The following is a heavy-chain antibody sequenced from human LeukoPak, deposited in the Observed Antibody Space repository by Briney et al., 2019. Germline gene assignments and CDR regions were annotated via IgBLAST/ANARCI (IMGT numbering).Heavy chain of an antibody. Sequence: SETLSLTCAVSGYSISSGYYWGWIRQPPGKGLEWIGSIYHSGSTYYNPSLKSRVTISVDTSKNQFCPKLSSVTAADTAVYYCASACDFWSGYYSPGGYYFDYWGQGTLVTVSS. CDR3: ASACDFWSGYYSPGGYYFDY. CDR1: GYSISSGYY. CDR2: IYHSGST. J-gene: IGHJ4*02. D-gene: IGHD3-3*01. V-gene: IGHV4-38-2*01.